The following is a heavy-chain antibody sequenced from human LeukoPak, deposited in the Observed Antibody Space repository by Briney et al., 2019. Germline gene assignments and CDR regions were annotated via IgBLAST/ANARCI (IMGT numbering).Heavy chain of an antibody. Sequence: SETLSLTCTVPGDSFSSYYWTWIRQPPGKGLEWIGYIYYSGSTNYNPSLKSRVTISVDTSKNQFSLKLSSVTAADTAVYYCARAHKLNAFDIWGQGTMVTVSS. D-gene: IGHD1-1*01. CDR2: IYYSGST. V-gene: IGHV4-59*01. J-gene: IGHJ3*02. CDR1: GDSFSSYY. CDR3: ARAHKLNAFDI.